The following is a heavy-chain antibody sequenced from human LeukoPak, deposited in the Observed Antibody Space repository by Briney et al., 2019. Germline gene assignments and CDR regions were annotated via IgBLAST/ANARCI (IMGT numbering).Heavy chain of an antibody. Sequence: SETLSLTCTVSGGSISSSSYYWGWIRQPPGEGLQWLGSIYYSGSPYDNPSLKSRVTISVDTSKNQFSLKLSSVTAADTAVYYCARLLHDSRGYYYFDYWGPGTLATVSS. V-gene: IGHV4-39*01. J-gene: IGHJ4*02. CDR2: IYYSGSP. CDR1: GGSISSSSYY. D-gene: IGHD3-22*01. CDR3: ARLLHDSRGYYYFDY.